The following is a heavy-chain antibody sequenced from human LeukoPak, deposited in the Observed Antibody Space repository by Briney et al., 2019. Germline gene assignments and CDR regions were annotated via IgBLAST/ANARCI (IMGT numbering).Heavy chain of an antibody. D-gene: IGHD1-7*01. V-gene: IGHV1-8*03. CDR2: MNPNSGNS. CDR1: GYTFTRND. CDR3: ARENWNYRYYYYYYYMDV. Sequence: GASVKVSCKTSGYTFTRNDINWVRQATGQGLEWMGWMNPNSGNSGYAQKFQGRVTITRDNSISTAYMELSSLRSEDTAVYYCARENWNYRYYYYYYYMDVWGKGTTVTVSS. J-gene: IGHJ6*03.